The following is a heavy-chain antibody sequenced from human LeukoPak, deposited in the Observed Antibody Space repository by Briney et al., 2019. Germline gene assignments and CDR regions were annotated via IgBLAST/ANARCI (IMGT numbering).Heavy chain of an antibody. CDR3: ARDRSGSYLTPFDY. J-gene: IGHJ4*02. Sequence: PSETLSLTCTVSGGSISSSSYYWGWIRQPPGKGLEWIGRIYTSGSTNYNPSLKSRVTMSVDTSKNQFSLKLSSVTAADTAVYYCARDRSGSYLTPFDYWGQGTLVTVSS. V-gene: IGHV4-39*07. CDR2: IYTSGST. D-gene: IGHD1-26*01. CDR1: GGSISSSSYY.